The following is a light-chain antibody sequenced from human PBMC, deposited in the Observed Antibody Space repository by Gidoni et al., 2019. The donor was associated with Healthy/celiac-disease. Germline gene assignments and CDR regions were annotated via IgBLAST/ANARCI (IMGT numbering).Light chain of an antibody. J-gene: IGKJ4*01. CDR3: QQYYRTPLT. V-gene: IGKV4-1*01. Sequence: IVMTQSPDSLAVSLVERATINCKSSQSVLYSANNKNYLAWYQQKPGQPPKLLIYWASTRESGVPDRFSGSGSGTDFTLTISSLQAEDVAVYYCQQYYRTPLTFGGGTKVEIK. CDR1: QSVLYSANNKNY. CDR2: WAS.